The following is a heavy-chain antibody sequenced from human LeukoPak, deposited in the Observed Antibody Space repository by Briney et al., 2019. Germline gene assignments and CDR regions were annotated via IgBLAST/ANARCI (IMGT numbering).Heavy chain of an antibody. CDR3: AGQHDSNGYYFY. CDR1: GNSISSGYY. J-gene: IGHJ4*02. CDR2: IYHSGST. Sequence: RPSETLSLTCAVTGNSISSGYYWGWIRQPPGKGLEWIGSIYHSGSTYYNPSLKSRVTISVDTSKNRFSLKLSSVTAADTAVYYRAGQHDSNGYYFYWGQGTLVTVSS. D-gene: IGHD3-22*01. V-gene: IGHV4-38-2*01.